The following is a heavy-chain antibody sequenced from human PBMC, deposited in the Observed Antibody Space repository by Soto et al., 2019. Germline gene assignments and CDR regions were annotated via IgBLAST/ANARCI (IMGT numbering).Heavy chain of an antibody. CDR3: GIPGATGNLDY. V-gene: IGHV1-24*01. CDR2: FDGEDGQT. CDR1: GYSFSEMS. D-gene: IGHD3-10*01. Sequence: VASVKVSCKVSGYSFSEMSMHWVRQTPEKGLEWMGSFDGEDGQTMYAQKFQGRVTMTEDTSADTAYMELSSLRSDDTAVYYCGIPGATGNLDYWGQGSLVTVYS. J-gene: IGHJ4*02.